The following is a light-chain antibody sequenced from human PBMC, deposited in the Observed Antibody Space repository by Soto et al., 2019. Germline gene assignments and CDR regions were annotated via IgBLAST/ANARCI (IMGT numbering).Light chain of an antibody. J-gene: IGKJ5*01. CDR1: QSVTSTY. CDR3: QQYVSHPIT. V-gene: IGKV3-20*01. CDR2: GAS. Sequence: EILLTQSPCTLSLSPGERATLSCRASQSVTSTYLGWYQQKPGQAPRLLMYGASSRATGIPDRFSGSGSRTDYTLTISRLEPEDFEVYYCQQYVSHPITFGQGTRLEI.